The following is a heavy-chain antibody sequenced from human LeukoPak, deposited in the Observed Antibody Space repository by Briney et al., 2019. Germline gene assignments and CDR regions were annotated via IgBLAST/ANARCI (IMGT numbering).Heavy chain of an antibody. J-gene: IGHJ4*02. CDR1: GGSISSSSYY. CDR3: ARAETYSSGWYDPFFDY. D-gene: IGHD6-19*01. CDR2: IYYSGTT. Sequence: SETLSLTCTVSGGSISSSSYYWGWIRQPPGKGLEWIGSIYYSGTTNYHPSLKSRVTISVDTSKNQFSLKLSSVTSADTAVYYCARAETYSSGWYDPFFDYWGQGTLVTVST. V-gene: IGHV4-39*07.